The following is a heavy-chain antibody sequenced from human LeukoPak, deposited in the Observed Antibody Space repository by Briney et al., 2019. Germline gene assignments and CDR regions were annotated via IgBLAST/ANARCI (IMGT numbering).Heavy chain of an antibody. D-gene: IGHD4-11*01. CDR2: IYPGNSNT. Sequence: GESLKISCKGSGYSFTNYWIGWVRQMPGKGLEWRGIIYPGNSNTGYSPSFQGQVTISADKSISTAYLQWSSLKASDTAMYYCARLEDYKFDSWGQGTLVTVSS. V-gene: IGHV5-51*01. J-gene: IGHJ4*02. CDR1: GYSFTNYW. CDR3: ARLEDYKFDS.